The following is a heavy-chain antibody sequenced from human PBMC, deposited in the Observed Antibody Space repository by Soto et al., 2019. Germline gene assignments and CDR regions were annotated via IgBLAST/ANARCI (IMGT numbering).Heavy chain of an antibody. V-gene: IGHV3-15*01. J-gene: IGHJ4*02. CDR3: TTNPVGYRYFDY. Sequence: EVQLVESGGGLVKPGGSLRLSCAASGFSVTNAWMSWVRQAPGKGLELVGRIKNKADGGTTDYTAPVKGRFTISRXXSKITLDLQMNSLRIEDTAVYYCTTNPVGYRYFDYWGQGTLVTVSS. CDR1: GFSVTNAW. CDR2: IKNKADGGTT. D-gene: IGHD5-18*01.